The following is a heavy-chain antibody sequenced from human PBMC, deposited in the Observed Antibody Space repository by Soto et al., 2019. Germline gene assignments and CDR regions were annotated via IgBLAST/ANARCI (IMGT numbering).Heavy chain of an antibody. CDR3: TRAAFGDGMDL. V-gene: IGHV3-13*04. Sequence: EVQLVESGGGSVQPGGSLRLSCAAFGFTYNSYDMHWVRQVTGKRLEWVASMGGAGAREYAGSVKGRFIISRDNAKTPVYLQMDSLRVGDTAVYYCTRAAFGDGMDLWGQGTPVTVSS. CDR1: GFTYNSYD. D-gene: IGHD3-10*01. J-gene: IGHJ6*02. CDR2: MGGAGAR.